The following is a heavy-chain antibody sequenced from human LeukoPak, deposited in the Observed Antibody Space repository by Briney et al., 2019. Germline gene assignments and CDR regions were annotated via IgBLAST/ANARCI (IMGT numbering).Heavy chain of an antibody. Sequence: GGSLRLSCEASGLSFSNYWMSWVRQAPGKGLEWVAHIKYDGSAKYYVDSVKGRFTVSRDNAKNSLSLQMNSLKGEDTAVYHCARRMVAHDAFDIWGQGTMVTVSS. J-gene: IGHJ3*02. CDR2: IKYDGSAK. CDR3: ARRMVAHDAFDI. V-gene: IGHV3-7*01. CDR1: GLSFSNYW. D-gene: IGHD4/OR15-4a*01.